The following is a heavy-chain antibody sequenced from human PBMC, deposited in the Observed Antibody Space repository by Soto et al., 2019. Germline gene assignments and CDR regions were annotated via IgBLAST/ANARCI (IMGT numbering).Heavy chain of an antibody. Sequence: GGSLRLSCAASGFTFSSYGMHWVRQAPGKGLEWVAVIWYDGSNKYYADSVKGRFTISRDNARKTVYLQMTSLRAEDTAVYYCTRGGGGSLDYWGQGTLVTVSS. CDR3: TRGGGGSLDY. CDR2: IWYDGSNK. D-gene: IGHD3-10*01. J-gene: IGHJ4*02. CDR1: GFTFSSYG. V-gene: IGHV3-33*01.